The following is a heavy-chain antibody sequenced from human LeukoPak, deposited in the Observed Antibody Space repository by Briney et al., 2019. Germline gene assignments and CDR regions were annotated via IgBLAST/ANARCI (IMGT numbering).Heavy chain of an antibody. J-gene: IGHJ4*02. CDR3: ANLPTHVSPYDY. V-gene: IGHV1-69*01. CDR2: IIPIFGTA. Sequence: SVKVSCKASGGTFSSYAISWVRQAPGQGLEWVGGIIPIFGTANYAQKFQGRVTITADESTSTAYMELSRLRSEDTAVYYCANLPTHVSPYDYWGQGTLVTVSS. CDR1: GGTFSSYA.